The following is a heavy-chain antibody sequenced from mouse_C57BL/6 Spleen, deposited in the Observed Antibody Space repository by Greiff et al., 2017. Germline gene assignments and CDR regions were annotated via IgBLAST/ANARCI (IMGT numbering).Heavy chain of an antibody. D-gene: IGHD1-1*01. Sequence: VQLQQPGAELVMPGASVKLSCKASGYTFTSYWMHWVKQRPGQGLEWIGEIDPSDSYTNYNQKFKGKSTLTVDKSSSTAYMQLSSLTSEDSAVYYCAKGLVATNAMDYWGQGTSVTVSS. CDR3: AKGLVATNAMDY. CDR2: IDPSDSYT. J-gene: IGHJ4*01. V-gene: IGHV1-69*01. CDR1: GYTFTSYW.